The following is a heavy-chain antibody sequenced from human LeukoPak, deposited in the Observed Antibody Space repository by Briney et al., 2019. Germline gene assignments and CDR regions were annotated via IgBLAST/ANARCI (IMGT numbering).Heavy chain of an antibody. CDR3: ARSLVVGATYPYH. Sequence: GGSLRLSCAASGFTFSSYEMNWVRQAPGKGLGWVSSISSSSSYIYYADSVKGRFTISRDNAKNSLYLQLNSLRAEDTAVYYCARSLVVGATYPYHWGQGTLVTVSS. CDR1: GFTFSSYE. V-gene: IGHV3-21*01. CDR2: ISSSSSYI. J-gene: IGHJ5*02. D-gene: IGHD1-26*01.